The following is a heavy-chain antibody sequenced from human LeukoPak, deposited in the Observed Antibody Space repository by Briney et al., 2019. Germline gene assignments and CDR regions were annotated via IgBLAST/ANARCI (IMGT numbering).Heavy chain of an antibody. CDR1: GFTVSSNS. D-gene: IGHD6-6*01. CDR3: ARDVGARLPGF. J-gene: IGHJ4*02. Sequence: PGGSLRLSCTVSGFTVSSNSMSWVRQAPGKGLEWIGEIYHSGSSNYNPSLKSRVTISVDKSKNQFSLKLSSVTAADTAVYYCARDVGARLPGFWGQGTLVTVSS. V-gene: IGHV4-4*02. CDR2: IYHSGSS.